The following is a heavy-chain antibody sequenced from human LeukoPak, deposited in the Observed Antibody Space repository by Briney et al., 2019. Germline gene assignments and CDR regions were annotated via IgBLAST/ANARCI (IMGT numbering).Heavy chain of an antibody. CDR2: IPISGTA. V-gene: IGHV3-23*01. CDR3: AREYCSSTSCLYDY. CDR1: GFSFSSYA. D-gene: IGHD2-2*01. J-gene: IGHJ4*02. Sequence: PGGSLRLSCAASGFSFSSYAMSWVRQAPGRGLEWVSGIPISGTASYADTVKGRFTISRDNSKNTLYLQMNSLRAEDTAVYYCAREYCSSTSCLYDYWGQGTLVTVSS.